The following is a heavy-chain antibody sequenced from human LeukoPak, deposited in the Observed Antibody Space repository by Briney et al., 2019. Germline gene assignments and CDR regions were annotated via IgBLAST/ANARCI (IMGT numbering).Heavy chain of an antibody. CDR1: GYTSTSYY. V-gene: IGHV1-46*01. CDR2: INPSGGST. D-gene: IGHD3-16*02. CDR3: ARRDLLSGYYYGMDV. Sequence: ASVKVSCKASGYTSTSYYVHWVRQAPGQGLEWMGIINPSGGSTSYAQKFQGRVTMTRDTSTSTVYMELSSLRSEDTAVYYCARRDLLSGYYYGMDVWGQGTTVTVSS. J-gene: IGHJ6*02.